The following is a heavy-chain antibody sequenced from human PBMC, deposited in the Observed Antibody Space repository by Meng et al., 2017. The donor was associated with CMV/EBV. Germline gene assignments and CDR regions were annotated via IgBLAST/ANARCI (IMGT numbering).Heavy chain of an antibody. J-gene: IGHJ4*02. CDR3: AAAPIWFGELLFTGDDY. CDR1: GFTLTSSA. V-gene: IGHV1-58*01. CDR2: IVVGSGNT. D-gene: IGHD3-10*01. Sequence: SVKVSCKASGFTLTSSAVQWVRQARGQRLEGMGWIVVGSGNTNYAQKFQERVTITRDMSTSTAYMELSSLRSEDTAVYYCAAAPIWFGELLFTGDDYWGQGTLVTVSS.